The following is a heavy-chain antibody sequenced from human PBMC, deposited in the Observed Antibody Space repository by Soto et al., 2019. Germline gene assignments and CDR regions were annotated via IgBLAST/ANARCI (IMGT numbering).Heavy chain of an antibody. CDR1: GGSISSGDYY. CDR3: ARASAVNTFFAYASTFDY. CDR2: IYYSGST. J-gene: IGHJ4*02. V-gene: IGHV4-30-4*01. Sequence: PSETLSLTCTVSGGSISSGDYYWSWIRQPPGKGLEWIGYIYYSGSTYYNPSLKSRVTISVDTSKNQFSLKLSSVTAADTAVYYCARASAVNTFFAYASTFDYWGQGTLVTVSS. D-gene: IGHD3-16*01.